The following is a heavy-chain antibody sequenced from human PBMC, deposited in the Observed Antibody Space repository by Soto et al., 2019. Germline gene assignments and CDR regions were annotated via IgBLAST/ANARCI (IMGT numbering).Heavy chain of an antibody. D-gene: IGHD4-17*01. CDR3: ARRTATVTTH. Sequence: GESLKISCKGSGYSSTSYWISWVRQMPGKGLEWMGRIDPSDSYTNYSPSFQGHVTISADKSISTAYLQWSSLKASDTAMYYCARRTATVTTHWGQGTLVTVSS. J-gene: IGHJ4*02. V-gene: IGHV5-10-1*01. CDR1: GYSSTSYW. CDR2: IDPSDSYT.